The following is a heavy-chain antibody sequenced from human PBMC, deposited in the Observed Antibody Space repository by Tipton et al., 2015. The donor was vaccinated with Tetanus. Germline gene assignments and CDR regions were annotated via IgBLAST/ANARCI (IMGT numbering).Heavy chain of an antibody. V-gene: IGHV4-34*01. CDR3: ARAKGPGSYLDY. Sequence: TLSLTCAVYGGSFSGYYWSWIRQPPGKGLEWIGEINHSGSTNYNPSLKSRVTISVDTSKNQFSLKLSSVTAADTAVYYCARAKGPGSYLDYWGQGTLVTVSS. CDR1: GGSFSGYY. CDR2: INHSGST. J-gene: IGHJ4*02. D-gene: IGHD1-26*01.